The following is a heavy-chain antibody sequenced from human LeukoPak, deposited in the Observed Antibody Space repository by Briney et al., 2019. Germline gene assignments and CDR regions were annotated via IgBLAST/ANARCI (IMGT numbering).Heavy chain of an antibody. CDR1: DDSFSSHY. CDR3: ARDLVTVTKGFDI. D-gene: IGHD4-17*01. Sequence: SETLSLTCAVSDDSFSSHYWTWIRQPPGKGLEWIGYISYIGTTNYDPSLKSRVTISIDTSKNQFSLKLSSVTAADTAVYYCARDLVTVTKGFDIWGQGTMVSVSS. CDR2: ISYIGTT. J-gene: IGHJ3*02. V-gene: IGHV4-59*11.